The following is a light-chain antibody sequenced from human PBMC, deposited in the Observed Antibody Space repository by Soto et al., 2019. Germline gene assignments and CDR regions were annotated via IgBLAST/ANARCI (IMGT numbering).Light chain of an antibody. Sequence: EVVMTQSPATLSVSPGERVTFSCRASQSVTTNLAWYQHKPGQSPRLLISGASTGASGIPPRFSGSGSGTEFTLTIDRLQSADFTVYYCQQYDRWPVTFGGGTKVEIK. CDR1: QSVTTN. J-gene: IGKJ4*01. CDR3: QQYDRWPVT. V-gene: IGKV3-15*01. CDR2: GAS.